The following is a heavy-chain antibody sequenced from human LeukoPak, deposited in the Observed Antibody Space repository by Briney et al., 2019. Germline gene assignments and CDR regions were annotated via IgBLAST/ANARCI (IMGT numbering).Heavy chain of an antibody. CDR2: IIPIFGTA. CDR1: VGTFSSYA. D-gene: IGHD3-3*01. V-gene: IGHV1-69*01. CDR3: ARSRSRFLEWLSPVGY. J-gene: IGHJ4*02. Sequence: ASVKVSCKASVGTFSSYAISWVRQAPGQGLEWMGGIIPIFGTANYAQKFQGRVTITADESTSTAYMELGSLRSEDTAVYYCARSRSRFLEWLSPVGYCGQGTLVTVSS.